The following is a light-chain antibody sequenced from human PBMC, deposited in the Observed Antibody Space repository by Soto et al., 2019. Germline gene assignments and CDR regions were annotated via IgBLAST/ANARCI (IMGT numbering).Light chain of an antibody. CDR3: QQYNNWPPANT. CDR2: GAS. CDR1: QSVSSN. Sequence: EIVMTQSPASLSVSPGERATLSCRASQSVSSNLAWYQQNPGQAPRLLIYGASTRATGFPARFSGSGSGTEFTLTISSLQSEDFAVYYCQQYNNWPPANTFGQGTKREIK. J-gene: IGKJ2*01. V-gene: IGKV3-15*01.